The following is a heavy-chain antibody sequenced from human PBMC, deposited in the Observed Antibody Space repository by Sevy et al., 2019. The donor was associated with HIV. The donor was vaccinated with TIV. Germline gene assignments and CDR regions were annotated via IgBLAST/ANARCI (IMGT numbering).Heavy chain of an antibody. J-gene: IGHJ4*02. V-gene: IGHV3-23*01. Sequence: GGSLRLSCAASGFTFSNYAMGWVRQAPGKGPEWVSTISTSSSSTYYADSVRGRFTISRDNARNLVFLQMSSLRVDDSALYYCVKAIAKDGSFWGQGTLVTVSS. CDR3: VKAIAKDGSF. D-gene: IGHD6-13*01. CDR2: ISTSSSST. CDR1: GFTFSNYA.